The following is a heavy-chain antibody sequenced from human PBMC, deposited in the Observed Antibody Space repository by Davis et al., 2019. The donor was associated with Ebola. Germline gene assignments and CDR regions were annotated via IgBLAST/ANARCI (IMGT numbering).Heavy chain of an antibody. CDR1: GFTFSDYY. CDR3: AKDSYDSSGYYCDY. J-gene: IGHJ4*02. D-gene: IGHD3-22*01. V-gene: IGHV3-11*05. Sequence: GESLKISCAASGFTFSDYYMSWIRQAPGKGLEWVSYISSSSSYTNYADSVKGRFTISRDNSKNSLYLQMNSLRTEDTALYYCAKDSYDSSGYYCDYWGQGTLVTVSS. CDR2: ISSSSSYT.